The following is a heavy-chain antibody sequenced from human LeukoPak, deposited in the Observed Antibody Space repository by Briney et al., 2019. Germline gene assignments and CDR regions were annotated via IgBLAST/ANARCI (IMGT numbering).Heavy chain of an antibody. J-gene: IGHJ4*02. D-gene: IGHD6-19*01. CDR2: IFHEGLT. CDR3: ARERSLEIAVAGTIFDY. CDR1: SGSISTNNW. V-gene: IGHV4-4*02. Sequence: PSETLSLTCTVSSGSISTNNWWSWVRQSPAKGLEWIGDIFHEGLTNYNPSLKSRATISIDKSKSQFSLRLTSVTAEDTAVYYCARERSLEIAVAGTIFDYWGQGTLVTVSS.